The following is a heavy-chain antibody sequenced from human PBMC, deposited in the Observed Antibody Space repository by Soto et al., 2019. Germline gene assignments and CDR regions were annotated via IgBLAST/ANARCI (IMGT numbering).Heavy chain of an antibody. D-gene: IGHD4-17*01. CDR3: ARDKSYALAV. J-gene: IGHJ6*02. CDR1: GFDFSNSW. Sequence: GGSLRLSXAASGFDFSNSWMHWVRQVPGKGLVWVSHINSDGSSTTYADSVKGRFTISRDNARTTVYLQLDSLRVEDTAVYYCARDKSYALAVWGQGTTVTVSS. V-gene: IGHV3-74*03. CDR2: INSDGSST.